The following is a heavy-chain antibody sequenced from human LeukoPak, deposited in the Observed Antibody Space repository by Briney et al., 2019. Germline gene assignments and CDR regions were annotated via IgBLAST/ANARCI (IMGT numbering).Heavy chain of an antibody. D-gene: IGHD5-18*01. V-gene: IGHV5-10-1*01. J-gene: IGHJ4*02. CDR1: GYSFTSYW. Sequence: GESLKISCKGSGYSFTSYWISWVRQMPGKGLEWMGRIDPSDSYTNYSPSFQGHVTISADKSISTAYLQWSSLKASDTAMYYCARHGELWLPKTCYFDYWGQGTLVTVSS. CDR3: ARHGELWLPKTCYFDY. CDR2: IDPSDSYT.